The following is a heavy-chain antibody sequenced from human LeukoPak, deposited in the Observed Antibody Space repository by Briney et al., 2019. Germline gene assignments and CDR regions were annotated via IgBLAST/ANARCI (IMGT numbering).Heavy chain of an antibody. CDR3: AKDDWQQLVPRYFDY. CDR1: GFTFSSYG. Sequence: GGSLRLSCAASGFTFSSYGMHWVRQAPGKGLEWVAFIRYDGSNKYYADSVKGRFTISRDNSKNTLYLQMNSLRAEDTAVYYCAKDDWQQLVPRYFDYWGQGTLVTVSS. D-gene: IGHD6-13*01. J-gene: IGHJ4*02. V-gene: IGHV3-30*02. CDR2: IRYDGSNK.